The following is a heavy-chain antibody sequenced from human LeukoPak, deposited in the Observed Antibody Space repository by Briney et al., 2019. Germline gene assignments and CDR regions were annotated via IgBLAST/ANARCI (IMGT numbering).Heavy chain of an antibody. CDR3: ARGWGHCSSTSCYGGGYFDY. J-gene: IGHJ4*02. CDR1: GGSISSYY. D-gene: IGHD2-2*01. V-gene: IGHV4-34*01. CDR2: INHSGST. Sequence: SETLSLTCTVSGGSISSYYWSWIRQPPGKGLEWIGKINHSGSTNYNPSLKSRVTISVDTSKNQFSLKLSSVTAADTAVYYCARGWGHCSSTSCYGGGYFDYWGQGTLVTVSS.